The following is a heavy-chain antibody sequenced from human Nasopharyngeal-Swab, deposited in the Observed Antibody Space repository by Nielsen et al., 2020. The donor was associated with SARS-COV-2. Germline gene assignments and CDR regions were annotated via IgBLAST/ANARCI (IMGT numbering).Heavy chain of an antibody. Sequence: GESLKIFCAASGFTVSSNYMSWVRQAPGKGLEWVSVIYSGGSTYYADSVKGRFTISRDNSKNTLYLQMNSLRAEDTAVYYCARTMGGYYDSSGYTLEWFDYWGQGTLVTVSS. CDR1: GFTVSSNY. D-gene: IGHD3-22*01. V-gene: IGHV3-53*01. CDR3: ARTMGGYYDSSGYTLEWFDY. J-gene: IGHJ4*02. CDR2: IYSGGST.